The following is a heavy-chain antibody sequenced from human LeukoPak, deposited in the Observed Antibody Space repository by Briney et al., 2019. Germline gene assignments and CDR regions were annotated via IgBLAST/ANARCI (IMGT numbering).Heavy chain of an antibody. D-gene: IGHD5-18*01. Sequence: SGTLSLTCTVSGFSISSGHYWGWVRQPPGAGLEWIGSVYQSGTTYYNPSLKSRVTTSVDMSKNQFFLRLRPVTAADTAVYYCARIFIRNGYSSYFDCWGQGTLVTVSS. CDR3: ARIFIRNGYSSYFDC. V-gene: IGHV4-38-2*02. J-gene: IGHJ4*02. CDR2: VYQSGTT. CDR1: GFSISSGHY.